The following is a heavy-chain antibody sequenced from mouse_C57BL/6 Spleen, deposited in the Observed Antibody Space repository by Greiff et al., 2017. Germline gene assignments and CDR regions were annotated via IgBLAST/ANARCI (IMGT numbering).Heavy chain of an antibody. CDR3: ASSYYYGSSFSYWYFDV. CDR1: GYTFTSYW. D-gene: IGHD1-1*01. CDR2: IDPSDSYT. V-gene: IGHV1-59*01. J-gene: IGHJ1*03. Sequence: QVQLQQPGAELVRPGTSVKLSCKASGYTFTSYWMHWVKQRPGQGLEWIGVIDPSDSYTNYNQKFKGKATLTVDTSSSTAYMQLSSLTSEDSAVYYCASSYYYGSSFSYWYFDVWGTGTTVTVSS.